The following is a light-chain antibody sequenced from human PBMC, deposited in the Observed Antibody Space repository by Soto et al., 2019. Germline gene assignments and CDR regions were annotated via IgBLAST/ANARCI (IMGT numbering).Light chain of an antibody. J-gene: IGKJ2*01. CDR2: DSS. CDR3: QQRRNGYT. Sequence: EIVLTQSPATLSLSPGERASLSCRASQSVSSYLAWYQQKPGQAPRLLIYDSSNRASGIPARFSGSGSGTDFTLTISSLEPEDFAVYYCQQRRNGYTFGQGTKLEI. CDR1: QSVSSY. V-gene: IGKV3-11*01.